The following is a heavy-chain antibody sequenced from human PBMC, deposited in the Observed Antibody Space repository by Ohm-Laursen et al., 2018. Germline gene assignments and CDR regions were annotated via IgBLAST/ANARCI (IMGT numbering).Heavy chain of an antibody. CDR1: GLTFSNSD. J-gene: IGHJ5*02. V-gene: IGHV3-23*01. CDR3: VKDHRPLKGP. Sequence: SLRLSCAASGLTFSNSDMTWVRQAPGKGLEWVSAIRGSGGSTYYADSVKDRFTISRDNSMNTLYLQLNSLRAEDTAVYYCVKDHRPLKGPWGQGTLVTVSS. CDR2: IRGSGGST.